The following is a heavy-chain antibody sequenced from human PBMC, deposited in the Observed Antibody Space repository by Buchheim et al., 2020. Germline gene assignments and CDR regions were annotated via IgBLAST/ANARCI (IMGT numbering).Heavy chain of an antibody. CDR3: ATTPTPDSFYYYMDV. CDR2: ISGTATGTHYA. Sequence: EVQMLESGGGLVQPGGSLRLSCVASGFTFSMYDMSWVRQAPGKGLEWVSVISGTATGTHYADYADSVKGRFSISRDDSMNTLYLQMNNLRAEDTAIYYCATTPTPDSFYYYMDVWGKGST. CDR1: GFTFSMYD. J-gene: IGHJ6*03. V-gene: IGHV3-23*01.